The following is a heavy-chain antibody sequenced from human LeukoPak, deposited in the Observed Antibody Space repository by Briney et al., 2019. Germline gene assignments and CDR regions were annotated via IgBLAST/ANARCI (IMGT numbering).Heavy chain of an antibody. J-gene: IGHJ4*02. Sequence: GESLKISCKGSGYSFTNYWIGWVRQMPGKGREWMGIIYPGDSDTRYSLSFQGQVTISADKSITTAYLQWSSLKASDTAMYYCARRGYDLDDDYWGQGTLVTVSS. V-gene: IGHV5-51*01. CDR1: GYSFTNYW. D-gene: IGHD5-12*01. CDR3: ARRGYDLDDDY. CDR2: IYPGDSDT.